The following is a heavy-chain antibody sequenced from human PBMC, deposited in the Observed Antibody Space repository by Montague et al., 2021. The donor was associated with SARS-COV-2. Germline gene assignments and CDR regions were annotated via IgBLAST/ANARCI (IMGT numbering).Heavy chain of an antibody. V-gene: IGHV2-70*11. Sequence: PALVKPTQTLTLTCTFSGFSLSTSGMCVSWIRQPPGKALEWLARXXWDDDKYYSTSLKTRLTISKDTSKNQVVLTMTNMDPVDTATYYCARETGTTMSLDYWGQGTLVTVSS. CDR3: ARETGTTMSLDY. D-gene: IGHD1-7*01. J-gene: IGHJ4*02. CDR2: XXWDDDK. CDR1: GFSLSTSGMC.